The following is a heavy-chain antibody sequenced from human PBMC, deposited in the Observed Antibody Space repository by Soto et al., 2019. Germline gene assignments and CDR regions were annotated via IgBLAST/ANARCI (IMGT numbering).Heavy chain of an antibody. CDR3: AKVMYTWNDVAAFDS. CDR2: IGVTAGRT. D-gene: IGHD1-1*01. J-gene: IGHJ4*02. CDR1: RFTFSNFA. V-gene: IGHV3-23*01. Sequence: AHLSESGGGLQQPGGSLKLSCEASRFTFSNFAMSWVRQAPGKGLDWSSTIGVTAGRTYYTDSVRGRFTISRDNSKNPLDLEMNSLRAEDTALYYCAKVMYTWNDVAAFDSWGQGTLVAVSS.